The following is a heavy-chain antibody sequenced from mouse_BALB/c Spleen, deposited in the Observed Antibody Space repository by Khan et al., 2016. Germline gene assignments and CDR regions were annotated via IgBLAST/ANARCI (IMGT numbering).Heavy chain of an antibody. CDR1: GFSLSRYS. CDR2: IWGGGNT. Sequence: ESGPGLVAPSQSLSITCTVSGFSLSRYSIHWVRQPPGKGLEWLGMIWGGGNTDYNSALKSRLSISKDNSKSQVFLKMNSLQTDDTGMYYCARSLLWPAMDYWGQGTSVTVSS. CDR3: ARSLLWPAMDY. D-gene: IGHD2-10*01. J-gene: IGHJ4*01. V-gene: IGHV2-6-4*01.